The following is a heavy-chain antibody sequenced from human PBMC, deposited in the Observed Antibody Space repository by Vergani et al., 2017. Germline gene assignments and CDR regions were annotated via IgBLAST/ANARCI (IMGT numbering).Heavy chain of an antibody. CDR1: GFTFSNAW. CDR2: IKSKTDGGTT. V-gene: IGHV3-15*01. D-gene: IGHD3-3*01. Sequence: EVQLVESGGGLVKPGGSLRLSCAASGFTFSNAWMSWVRQAPGKGLEWVGRIKSKTDGGTTGYAAPVKGRFTISRDDSKNTLYLQMNSLKTEDTAVYYCTTGLVYDFWSGYYAWGQGTLVTVSS. CDR3: TTGLVYDFWSGYYA. J-gene: IGHJ5*02.